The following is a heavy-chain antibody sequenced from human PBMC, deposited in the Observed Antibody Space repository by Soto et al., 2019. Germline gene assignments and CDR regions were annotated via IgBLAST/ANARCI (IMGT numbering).Heavy chain of an antibody. CDR3: AKESAGKVGYYYGMDV. Sequence: QVQLVESGGGVVQPGRSLRLSCAASGFTFSSYGMHWVRQAPGKGLEWVAVISYDGSNKYYADSVKGRFTISRDNYKNTRYLQMNSLRAEDTAVYYCAKESAGKVGYYYGMDVWGQGTTVTVSS. J-gene: IGHJ6*02. D-gene: IGHD2-2*01. CDR2: ISYDGSNK. CDR1: GFTFSSYG. V-gene: IGHV3-30*18.